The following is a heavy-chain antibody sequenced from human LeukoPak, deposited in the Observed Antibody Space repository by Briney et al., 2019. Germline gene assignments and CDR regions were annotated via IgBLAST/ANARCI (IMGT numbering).Heavy chain of an antibody. D-gene: IGHD4-23*01. J-gene: IGHJ3*02. Sequence: GGSLRLSCAASGFTFSSYAMSWVRQAPGKGLEWVSAISGSGGSTYYADSVKGRFTISRDNSKNTLYLQMNSLRAEDTAVYYCAKVNRPRWLSQGNHDAFDIWGQGTMVTVSS. V-gene: IGHV3-23*01. CDR1: GFTFSSYA. CDR2: ISGSGGST. CDR3: AKVNRPRWLSQGNHDAFDI.